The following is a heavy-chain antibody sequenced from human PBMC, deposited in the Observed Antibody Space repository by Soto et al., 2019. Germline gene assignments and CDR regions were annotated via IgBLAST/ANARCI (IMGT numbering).Heavy chain of an antibody. V-gene: IGHV3-23*01. J-gene: IGHJ3*01. CDR3: AKGFIVVVTAIRPDDNFDV. D-gene: IGHD2-21*02. CDR2: ISGGGGST. CDR1: GFTFNTYA. Sequence: EVQLLESGGGLVQPGGSLRLSCVASGFTFNTYAMNWVRQVPGKGLEWVASISGGGGSTYYADSVKGRFTISRDTSKNTLYLQMNSLSAEDTAVYYCAKGFIVVVTAIRPDDNFDVWGQGTMVTVSS.